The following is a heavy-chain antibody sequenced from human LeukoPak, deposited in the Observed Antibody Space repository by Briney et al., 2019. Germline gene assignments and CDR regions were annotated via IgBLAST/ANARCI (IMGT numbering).Heavy chain of an antibody. CDR3: AKAAKFYYGSETYYYFDY. Sequence: SETLSLTCAVYGGSFSGYYWSWIRQPPGKGLEWIGYIYHSGTSNYNPSLKSRVTMSVDTSKSQFSLSLSSVTSADTAVYYCAKAAKFYYGSETYYYFDYWGQGILVTVSS. J-gene: IGHJ4*02. D-gene: IGHD3-10*01. CDR1: GGSFSGYY. CDR2: IYHSGTS. V-gene: IGHV4-59*01.